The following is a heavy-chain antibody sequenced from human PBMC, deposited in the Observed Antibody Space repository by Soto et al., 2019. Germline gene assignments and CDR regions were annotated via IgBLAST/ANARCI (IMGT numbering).Heavy chain of an antibody. CDR2: INPTTGGT. CDR3: TRKVATFNLDS. V-gene: IGHV1-2*02. Sequence: QVHLVQDGAEVKKPGASVKVSCKDSGYTFTGYYMHWVLQAPGQGLAWMGWINPTTGGTNFEQKVQGRLTMTRDTSISTAYMELSGLTSDATAVYYGTRKVATFNLDSWGQGTLVTVSS. CDR1: GYTFTGYY. J-gene: IGHJ4*02. D-gene: IGHD1-26*01.